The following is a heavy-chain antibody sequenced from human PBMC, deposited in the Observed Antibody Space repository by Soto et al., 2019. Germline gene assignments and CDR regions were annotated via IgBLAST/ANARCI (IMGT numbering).Heavy chain of an antibody. Sequence: GVLNLCCAASGFTFSSYSMSLVRQAPGKGLEWVSYISSSSSTIYYADSVKGRFTISRDNAKNSLYLQMNSLRAEDTAVYYCARESSSWYDYWGQGTLVTVSS. J-gene: IGHJ4*02. CDR3: ARESSSWYDY. CDR2: ISSSSSTI. V-gene: IGHV3-48*01. D-gene: IGHD6-13*01. CDR1: GFTFSSYS.